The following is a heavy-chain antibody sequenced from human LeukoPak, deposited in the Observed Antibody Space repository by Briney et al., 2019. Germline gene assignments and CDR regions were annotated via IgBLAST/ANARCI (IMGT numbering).Heavy chain of an antibody. J-gene: IGHJ4*02. CDR1: GFIFTNFF. CDR3: ATDRGWRTSGYYLYYFEY. V-gene: IGHV3-7*01. CDR2: IKHDGSEK. Sequence: GGSLRLSCAASGFIFTNFFMSWVRQAPGKGLEWVASIKHDGSEKYYVDSVRGRFTISRDNTKNLLYLQMSSLRAEDTAVYYCATDRGWRTSGYYLYYFEYWGQGALVTFSS. D-gene: IGHD3-3*01.